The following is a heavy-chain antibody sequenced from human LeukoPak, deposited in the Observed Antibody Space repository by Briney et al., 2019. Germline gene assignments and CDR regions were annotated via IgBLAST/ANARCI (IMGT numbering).Heavy chain of an antibody. CDR2: ISWDGGIT. Sequence: GGSLRLSCEASGFTFDDYTIHWVRQGPGKGLEWVSLISWDGGITNYAESVKGRFTISRDNSKNSLYLQMNSLKSEDTALYYCVKDRGYGDYGWYFDLWGRGTLVTVSS. V-gene: IGHV3-43*01. CDR3: VKDRGYGDYGWYFDL. D-gene: IGHD4-17*01. J-gene: IGHJ2*01. CDR1: GFTFDDYT.